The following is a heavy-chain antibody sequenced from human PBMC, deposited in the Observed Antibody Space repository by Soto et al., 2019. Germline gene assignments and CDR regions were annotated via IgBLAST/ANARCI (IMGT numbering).Heavy chain of an antibody. D-gene: IGHD6-13*01. CDR1: GFTFSDHY. V-gene: IGHV3-72*01. Sequence: GGSLRLSCAASGFTFSDHYMDWVRQAPGKGLEWVGRIRNKANRYTTEYAASVKGRFTISRDDSRNSLYLQMNSLQTEDTAVYYRTRDDPLAPGTLDYWGQGALVTVSS. CDR2: IRNKANRYTT. J-gene: IGHJ4*01. CDR3: TRDDPLAPGTLDY.